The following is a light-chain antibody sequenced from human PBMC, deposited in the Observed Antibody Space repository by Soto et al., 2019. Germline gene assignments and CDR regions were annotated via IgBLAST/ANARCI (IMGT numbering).Light chain of an antibody. Sequence: EVVLTQYPATLSLSPGERATLSCRASQSVGAQFAWYQQKPDQSPRLLIYGASNRASGISARFSGSGSGTDFPLTIASLEPEDSAVYYCQQRNDWGSFGGGTRVEIK. J-gene: IGKJ4*01. CDR1: QSVGAQ. V-gene: IGKV3-11*01. CDR3: QQRNDWGS. CDR2: GAS.